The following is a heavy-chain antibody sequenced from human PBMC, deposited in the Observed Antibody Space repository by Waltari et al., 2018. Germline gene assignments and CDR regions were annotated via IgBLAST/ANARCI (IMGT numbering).Heavy chain of an antibody. CDR3: AKGTNMVITHSYFDC. Sequence: EVQLLESGGGLVQPGGSLRLSCEDSGFPFTNYAMNWVRQAPGKRTECVSAISGSGESTYYADSVKGRFSISRDNPKNTLYLQMSSLRAEDTAVYYCAKGTNMVITHSYFDCWGQGILVTVSS. CDR2: ISGSGEST. CDR1: GFPFTNYA. D-gene: IGHD2-21*01. V-gene: IGHV3-23*01. J-gene: IGHJ4*02.